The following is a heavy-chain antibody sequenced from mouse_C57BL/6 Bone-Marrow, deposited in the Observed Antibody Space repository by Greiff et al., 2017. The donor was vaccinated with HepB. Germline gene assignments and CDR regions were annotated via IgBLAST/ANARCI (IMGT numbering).Heavy chain of an antibody. D-gene: IGHD2-3*01. Sequence: DVKLQESGPGLVKPSQSLSLTCSVTGYSITSGYYWNWIRQFPGNKLEWMGYISYDGSNNYNPSLKNRISITRDTSKNQFFLKLTSVTTEDTATYYCARDDGYYFDYWGQGTTLTGSS. CDR1: GYSITSGYY. J-gene: IGHJ2*01. CDR3: ARDDGYYFDY. V-gene: IGHV3-6*01. CDR2: ISYDGSN.